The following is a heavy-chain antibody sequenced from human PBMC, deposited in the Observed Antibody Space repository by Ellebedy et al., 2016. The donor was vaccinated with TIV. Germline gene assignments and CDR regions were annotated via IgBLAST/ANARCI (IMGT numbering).Heavy chain of an antibody. CDR3: ARVLGVTAIYY. Sequence: GGSLRLXXAASGFTFSMHWMSWVRQAPGKGLEWVANIKQDGGEKNYVDSVKGRFTISRDNAQNSLYLQMNSLRAEDTAVYYCARVLGVTAIYYWGQGTLVTVSS. CDR2: IKQDGGEK. V-gene: IGHV3-7*01. D-gene: IGHD2-21*02. CDR1: GFTFSMHW. J-gene: IGHJ4*02.